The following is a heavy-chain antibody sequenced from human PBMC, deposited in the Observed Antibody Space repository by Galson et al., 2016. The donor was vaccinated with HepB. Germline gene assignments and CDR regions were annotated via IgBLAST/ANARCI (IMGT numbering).Heavy chain of an antibody. Sequence: SETLSLTCTVSGGSVFSGPVSTGPYYWDWVRQPPGKGLEWIGSIDYSGKTWYHPSLKSRVTIFLDMSKRQFSLKLSSVTAADTAVYYCARHHHSGAHDYWGQGTLLTVSS. J-gene: IGHJ4*02. CDR3: ARHHHSGAHDY. D-gene: IGHD1-26*01. CDR2: IDYSGKT. CDR1: GGSVFSGPVSTGPYY. V-gene: IGHV4-39*01.